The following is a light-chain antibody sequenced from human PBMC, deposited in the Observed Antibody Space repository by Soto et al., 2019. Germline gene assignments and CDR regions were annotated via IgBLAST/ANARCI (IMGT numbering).Light chain of an antibody. V-gene: IGLV1-40*01. CDR3: QSYDSSLSGSV. J-gene: IGLJ3*02. Sequence: QSVLTQPPSVSGAPGRRVTISCTGSSSNIGAGYDVHWYQQLPGTAPKLLIYGNSNRPSGVPDRFSGSKSGTSASPAITGLQAEDEADYYCQSYDSSLSGSVFGGGTKVTVL. CDR1: SSNIGAGYD. CDR2: GNS.